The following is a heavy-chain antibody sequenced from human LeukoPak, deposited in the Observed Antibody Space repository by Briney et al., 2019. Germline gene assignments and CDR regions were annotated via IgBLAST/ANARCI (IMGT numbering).Heavy chain of an antibody. CDR2: ISSSSSYI. J-gene: IGHJ6*03. CDR1: GFTFSSYS. V-gene: IGHV3-21*01. Sequence: GGSLRLSCAASGFTFSSYSMNWVRQAPGKGLEWVSSISSSSSYIYYADSVKGRFTISRDNAKNSLYLQMNSLRAEDTAVYYCARREGYSSSSGYYYYMDVWGKGTTVTVSS. CDR3: ARREGYSSSSGYYYYMDV. D-gene: IGHD6-6*01.